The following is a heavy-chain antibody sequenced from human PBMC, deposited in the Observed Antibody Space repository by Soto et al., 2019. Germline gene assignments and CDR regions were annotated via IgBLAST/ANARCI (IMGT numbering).Heavy chain of an antibody. J-gene: IGHJ5*02. D-gene: IGHD3-10*01. CDR3: ARHSHVHLLWFGEWAHWFDP. CDR2: IDPSDSYT. CDR1: GYSFTSYW. Sequence: PGESLKISCKGSGYSFTSYWISWVRQMPGKGLEWMGRIDPSDSYTNYSPSFQGHVTISADKSISTAYLQWSSLKASDTAMYYWARHSHVHLLWFGEWAHWFDPWGQGTLVTVSS. V-gene: IGHV5-10-1*01.